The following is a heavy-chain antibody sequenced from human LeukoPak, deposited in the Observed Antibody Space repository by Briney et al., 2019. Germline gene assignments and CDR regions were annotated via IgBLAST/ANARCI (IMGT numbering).Heavy chain of an antibody. J-gene: IGHJ6*03. CDR2: ISSSGSTI. CDR1: RFTFSSYW. Sequence: GGSLRLSCAASRFTFSSYWMNWVRQAPGKGPEWVSYISSSGSTIYYADSVKGRFTISRDNAKNSLYLQMNSLRAEDTAVYYCARDGLEMVSSHMDVWGKGTTVTVCS. V-gene: IGHV3-48*04. D-gene: IGHD5-24*01. CDR3: ARDGLEMVSSHMDV.